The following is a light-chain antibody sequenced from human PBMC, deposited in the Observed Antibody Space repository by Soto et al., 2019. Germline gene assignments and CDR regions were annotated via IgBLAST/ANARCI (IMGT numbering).Light chain of an antibody. V-gene: IGKV3-15*01. CDR1: QSVSNN. J-gene: IGKJ1*01. Sequence: EIVMTQSPATLSVSPGERATLSCRASQSVSNNFAWYQKKPGQAPRLLIYGASTSATGIPARFSGSGSGTEFTLTISSLQSEDFAFYYCQQYNNWWTFGQGTRVEIK. CDR3: QQYNNWWT. CDR2: GAS.